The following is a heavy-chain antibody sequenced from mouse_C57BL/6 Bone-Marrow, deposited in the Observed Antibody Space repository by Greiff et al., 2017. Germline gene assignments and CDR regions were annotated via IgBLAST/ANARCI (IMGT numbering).Heavy chain of an antibody. D-gene: IGHD1-1*01. J-gene: IGHJ1*03. CDR2: IDPENGDT. Sequence: EVKLQESGAELVRPGASVKLSCTASGFNIKDDYMHWVKQRPEQGLEWIGWIDPENGDTEYASKFQGKATITADTSSNTAYLQLSSLTSADTAVYYYAGFIATVVGRYFDVWGTGTTVTVSS. CDR3: AGFIATVVGRYFDV. V-gene: IGHV14-4*01. CDR1: GFNIKDDY.